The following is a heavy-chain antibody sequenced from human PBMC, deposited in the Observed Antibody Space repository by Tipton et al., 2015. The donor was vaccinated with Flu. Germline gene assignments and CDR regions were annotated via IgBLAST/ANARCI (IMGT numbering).Heavy chain of an antibody. J-gene: IGHJ4*02. CDR1: GFTFSSYG. Sequence: RSLRLSCAASGFTFSSYGMHWVRQAPGKGLEWVAVIWYDGSNKYYADSVKGRFTISRDNSKNTLYLQMNSLRAEDTAVYYCAKGPPLGWELLDWGQGTLVTVSS. D-gene: IGHD1-26*01. CDR3: AKGPPLGWELLD. V-gene: IGHV3-33*06. CDR2: IWYDGSNK.